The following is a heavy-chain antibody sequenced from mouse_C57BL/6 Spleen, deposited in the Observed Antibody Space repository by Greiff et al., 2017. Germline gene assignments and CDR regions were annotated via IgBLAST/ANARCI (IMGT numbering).Heavy chain of an antibody. CDR2: ISYDGSN. Sequence: VQLKESGPGLVKPSQSLSLTCSVTGYSITSFYYWNWIRQFPGNKLEWMGYISYDGSNNYNPSLKNRISITRDTSKNQFFLKLNSVTTEDTATYYCARGRDGKGDYWGQGTTLTVSS. J-gene: IGHJ2*01. D-gene: IGHD2-1*01. CDR3: ARGRDGKGDY. V-gene: IGHV3-6*01. CDR1: GYSITSFYY.